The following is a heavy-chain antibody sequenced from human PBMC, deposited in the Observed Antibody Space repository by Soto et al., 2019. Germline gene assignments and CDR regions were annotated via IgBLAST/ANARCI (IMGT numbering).Heavy chain of an antibody. CDR3: ARLSRGEIWFGEGPPDP. CDR2: IYYSGST. D-gene: IGHD3-10*01. V-gene: IGHV4-59*08. CDR1: GGSISSYY. J-gene: IGHJ5*02. Sequence: QVQLQESGPGLVKPSETLSLTCTVSGGSISSYYWSWIRQPPGKGLEWIGYIYYSGSTNYNPSLKSRVTISVDTSNNQFSLKLSSVTAADTAVYYCARLSRGEIWFGEGPPDPWGQGTLVTVSS.